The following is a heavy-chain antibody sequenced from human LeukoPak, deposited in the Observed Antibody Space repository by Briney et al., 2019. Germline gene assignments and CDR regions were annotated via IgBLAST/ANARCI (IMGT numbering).Heavy chain of an antibody. J-gene: IGHJ4*02. CDR2: IYYSGST. V-gene: IGHV4-39*01. D-gene: IGHD2-2*01. Sequence: PSETLSPTCTVSGGSISSSSYYWGWIRQPPGKGLEWIGKIYYSGSTYYNPSLKSRVTISLDTSKNQFSLKLSSVTAADTAVYYCARQDCTSTSCFPLDHWGQGTLVTVSS. CDR1: GGSISSSSYY. CDR3: ARQDCTSTSCFPLDH.